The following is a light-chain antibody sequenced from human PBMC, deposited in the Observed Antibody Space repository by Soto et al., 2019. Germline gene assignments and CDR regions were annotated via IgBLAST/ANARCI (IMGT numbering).Light chain of an antibody. V-gene: IGLV2-23*01. CDR1: SSDVGSYNL. CDR2: EGS. CDR3: SSYAGSSTLV. Sequence: QSALTQPASVSGSPGQSITISCTGTSSDVGSYNLVSWYQQHPGKAPKLMIYEGSKRPSGVSNRFAGSKSGNTAALTISGLQAEDEADYYCSSYAGSSTLVFGGGTKLTV. J-gene: IGLJ2*01.